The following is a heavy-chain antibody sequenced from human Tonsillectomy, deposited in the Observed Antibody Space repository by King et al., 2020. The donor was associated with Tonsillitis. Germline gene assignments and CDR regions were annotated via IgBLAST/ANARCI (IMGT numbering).Heavy chain of an antibody. CDR3: ARPYYDILTGCARFDY. V-gene: IGHV1-69*01. J-gene: IGHJ4*02. Sequence: QLVQSGAEVRKPGSSVKVSCKASGGTFSSHSITWVRQAPGQGLEWMGGIIPIFGTASYPQKFQGRVTITADESTRTAYMELSSLTSDDTAVYYCARPYYDILTGCARFDYWGQGTLVTVSS. D-gene: IGHD3-9*01. CDR2: IIPIFGTA. CDR1: GGTFSSHS.